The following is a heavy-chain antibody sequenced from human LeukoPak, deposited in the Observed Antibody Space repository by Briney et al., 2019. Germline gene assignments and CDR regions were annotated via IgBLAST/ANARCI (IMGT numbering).Heavy chain of an antibody. CDR2: ISHDGSTK. D-gene: IGHD1-1*01. CDR1: GLTFGSYR. V-gene: IGHV3-30*18. Sequence: GGSLRLSCAASGLTFGSYRMHWVRQAPGKGLEWVAVISHDGSTKYYADSVKGRFTISRDNSNNRLYLEMNSLRAEDTAVYYCAKHAGTTRQTKDYWGQGTLVTVSS. CDR3: AKHAGTTRQTKDY. J-gene: IGHJ4*02.